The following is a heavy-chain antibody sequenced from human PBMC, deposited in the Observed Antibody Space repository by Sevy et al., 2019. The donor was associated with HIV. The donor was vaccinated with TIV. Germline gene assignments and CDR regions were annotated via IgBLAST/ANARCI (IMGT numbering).Heavy chain of an antibody. J-gene: IGHJ3*01. CDR1: GFTFFNAW. D-gene: IGHD1-26*01. CDR2: IKSQIDGATT. CDR3: TIDSPWSGSNRDAFDV. V-gene: IGHV3-15*07. Sequence: GGSLRLSCAASGFTFFNAWMNWVRQAPGKGLEWVGRIKSQIDGATTDYAAPVEGRFTISRDDSRDTLYLQMNSLKAEDTAVYYCTIDSPWSGSNRDAFDVWGQGTLVTVSS.